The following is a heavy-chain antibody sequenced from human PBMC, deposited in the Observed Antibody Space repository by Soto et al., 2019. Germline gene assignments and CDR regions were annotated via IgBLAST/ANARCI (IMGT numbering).Heavy chain of an antibody. D-gene: IGHD5-18*01. J-gene: IGHJ4*02. CDR2: IYYSGST. V-gene: IGHV4-39*01. Sequence: QLQLQESGPGLVKPSETLSLTCTVSGGSISSSSYYWGWIRQPPGKGLEWIGSIYYSGSTYYNPSLKSRVTISVDTSKNQFSLKLSSVTAADTAVYYCARAWDTAMLNYFDYWGQGTLVTVSS. CDR3: ARAWDTAMLNYFDY. CDR1: GGSISSSSYY.